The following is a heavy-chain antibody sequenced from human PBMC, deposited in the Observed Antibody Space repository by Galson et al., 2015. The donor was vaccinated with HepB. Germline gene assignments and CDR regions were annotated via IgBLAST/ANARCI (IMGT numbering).Heavy chain of an antibody. CDR1: GYTFTAYW. J-gene: IGHJ3*02. D-gene: IGHD6-13*01. CDR2: IFPGDSDT. V-gene: IGHV5-51*01. Sequence: QSGAEVKKPGESLKISCKGSGYTFTAYWIGWVRQMPGKGLEWMGIIFPGDSDTRCSPSFQGQVTMSADKSANTAYLQWSSLKAPDTAMYYCARLRRSSGYHDALHTWGQGTMVTVSA. CDR3: ARLRRSSGYHDALHT.